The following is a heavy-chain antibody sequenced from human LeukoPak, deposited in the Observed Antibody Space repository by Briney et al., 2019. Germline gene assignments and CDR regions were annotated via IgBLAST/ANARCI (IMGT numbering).Heavy chain of an antibody. V-gene: IGHV3-7*01. J-gene: IGHJ4*02. CDR1: GFTFSSYW. Sequence: GGSLRLSCAASGFTFSSYWMSWVRQAPGKGLEWVANIKQGGNEKYYVDSVKGRFTISRDNAKNSVYLEMNSLRAEDTAVYYCARVSSSMGGAADYWGQGTLVTVSS. CDR3: ARVSSSMGGAADY. CDR2: IKQGGNEK. D-gene: IGHD2-15*01.